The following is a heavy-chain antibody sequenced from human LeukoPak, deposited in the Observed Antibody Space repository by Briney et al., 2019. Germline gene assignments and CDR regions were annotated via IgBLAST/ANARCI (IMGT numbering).Heavy chain of an antibody. D-gene: IGHD6-19*01. CDR1: GFSFNTYS. V-gene: IGHV3-30*03. Sequence: GGSLRLSCAASGFSFNTYSVHWVRQAPGKELEWVALISYDGSKQYYADSVKGRFTISRDNSKNTLYLQMNSLRAEDTAVYYCASLLTYSSGWSDYFDYWGQGTLVTVSS. CDR2: ISYDGSKQ. J-gene: IGHJ4*02. CDR3: ASLLTYSSGWSDYFDY.